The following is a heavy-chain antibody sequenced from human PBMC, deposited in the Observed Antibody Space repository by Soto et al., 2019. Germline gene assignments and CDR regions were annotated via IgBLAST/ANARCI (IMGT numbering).Heavy chain of an antibody. CDR3: AKAEYYDFWSAHSDY. Sequence: HPGGSLRLSCAASGSTFSSYAMSWVRQAPGKGLEWVSGISGSGGSTYYADSVKGRFTISRDNSKNTLYLQMNSLRAEDTAVYYCAKAEYYDFWSAHSDYWGQGTLVTVSS. V-gene: IGHV3-23*01. J-gene: IGHJ4*02. CDR1: GSTFSSYA. CDR2: ISGSGGST. D-gene: IGHD3-3*01.